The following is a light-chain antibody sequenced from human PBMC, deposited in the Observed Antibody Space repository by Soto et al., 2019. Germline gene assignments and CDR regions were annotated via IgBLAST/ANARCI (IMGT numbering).Light chain of an antibody. Sequence: DIQMTQSPSTLSAAVGDTVTITCRASQRGSNVLAWFQQKPGRAPKLLIFDISNLASGVPSRFSGSGSGSATEFTLTISSLQPDDSATYYCQKYYSYPWTFGQGTKVEIK. J-gene: IGKJ1*01. CDR1: QRGSNV. CDR2: DIS. CDR3: QKYYSYPWT. V-gene: IGKV1-5*01.